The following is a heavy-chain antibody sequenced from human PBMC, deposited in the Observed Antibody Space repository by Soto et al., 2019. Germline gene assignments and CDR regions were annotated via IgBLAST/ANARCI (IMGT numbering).Heavy chain of an antibody. CDR1: GDSISSPDYY. CDR3: ARVTFTPNWFDS. D-gene: IGHD3-16*01. J-gene: IGHJ5*01. CDR2: VYYRGSI. Sequence: SETLSLTWTVSGDSISSPDYYWSWIRQAPGKGLELIGYVYYRGSIYYTPSFESRVSISIDTSKNQFSLRLTSVTAADSAVYFCARVTFTPNWFDSWGQGILVTVSS. V-gene: IGHV4-30-4*01.